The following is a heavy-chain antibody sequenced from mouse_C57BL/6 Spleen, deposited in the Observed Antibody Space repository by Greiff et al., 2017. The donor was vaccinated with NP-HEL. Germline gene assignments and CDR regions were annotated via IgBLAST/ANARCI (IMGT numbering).Heavy chain of an antibody. CDR1: GYAFSSYW. Sequence: QVQLKESGAELVKPGASVKISCKASGYAFSSYWMNWVKQRPGKGLEWIGQIYPGDGDTNYNGKFKGKATLTADKSSSTAYMQLSSLTSEDSAVYFCARGYDYDGAWFAYWGQGTLVTVSA. D-gene: IGHD2-4*01. CDR2: IYPGDGDT. V-gene: IGHV1-80*01. CDR3: ARGYDYDGAWFAY. J-gene: IGHJ3*01.